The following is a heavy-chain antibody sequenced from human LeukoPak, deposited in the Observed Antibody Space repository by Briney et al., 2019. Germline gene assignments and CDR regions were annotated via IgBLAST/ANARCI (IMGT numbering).Heavy chain of an antibody. D-gene: IGHD3-22*01. CDR2: ISSSSSTI. Sequence: GGSLRLSCAASGFTFSSYSMIWVRQAPGKGLEWVSYISSSSSTIYYADSVKGRFTISRDNAKNSLYLQMNSLRAEDTAVYYCARDRHRYSYDTGGYPPYWGQGTLVTVSS. CDR3: ARDRHRYSYDTGGYPPY. J-gene: IGHJ4*02. V-gene: IGHV3-48*01. CDR1: GFTFSSYS.